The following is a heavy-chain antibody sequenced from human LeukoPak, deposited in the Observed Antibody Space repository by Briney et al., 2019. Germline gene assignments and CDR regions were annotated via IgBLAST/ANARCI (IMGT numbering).Heavy chain of an antibody. J-gene: IGHJ4*02. CDR2: INPAGGST. CDR1: GYTFTTYY. CDR3: ARGRGVHDSHTYDYFDY. D-gene: IGHD3-22*01. Sequence: ASVKVSCKASGYTFTTYYIHSVRQAPGQGLEWIGIINPAGGSTTYAQKFQGSRLTLTRDTSTSTVYMELSSLRSEDTAVYYCARGRGVHDSHTYDYFDYWGQGSLVTVSS. V-gene: IGHV1-46*01.